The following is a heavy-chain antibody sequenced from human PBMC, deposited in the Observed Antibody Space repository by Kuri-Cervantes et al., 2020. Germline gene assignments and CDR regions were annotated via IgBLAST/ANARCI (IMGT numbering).Heavy chain of an antibody. Sequence: GGSLRLSCAPSGFRFSNYWMNWVRQAPGKGLEWVANIKQDGTEEYYVDSVKGRFTTSRDNSKNTLYLQMNSLRAEDTAVYYCARRGVGASLHYYYYGMDVWGQGTTVTVSS. D-gene: IGHD2-15*01. CDR2: IKQDGTEE. CDR3: ARRGVGASLHYYYYGMDV. CDR1: GFRFSNYW. V-gene: IGHV3-7*01. J-gene: IGHJ6*02.